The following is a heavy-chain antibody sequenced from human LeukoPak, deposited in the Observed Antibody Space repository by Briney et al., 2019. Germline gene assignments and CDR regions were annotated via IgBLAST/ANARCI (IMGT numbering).Heavy chain of an antibody. V-gene: IGHV4-34*01. CDR3: ARTVGRGYSSSWYLSC. J-gene: IGHJ4*02. CDR2: INHSGST. D-gene: IGHD6-13*01. CDR1: GGSFSGYY. Sequence: SETLSLTCAVYGGSFSGYYWSWIRQPPGKGLEWIGEINHSGSTNYNPSLKSRVTISVDTSKNQFSLKLSSVTAADTAVYYCARTVGRGYSSSWYLSCWGQGTLVTVSS.